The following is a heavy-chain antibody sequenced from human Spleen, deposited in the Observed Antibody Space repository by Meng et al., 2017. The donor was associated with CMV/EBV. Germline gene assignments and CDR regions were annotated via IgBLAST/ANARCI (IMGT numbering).Heavy chain of an antibody. V-gene: IGHV3-30*02. J-gene: IGHJ6*02. CDR3: ARQLRVMVYANYYYYGMDV. CDR2: IRYDGSNK. CDR1: GFTFSTFG. D-gene: IGHD2-8*01. Sequence: GGSLRLSCAASGFTFSTFGMHWVRQAPGKGLEWVAFIRYDGSNKYYADSVKGRFTISRDNSKNTLYLQMNSLRAEDTAVYYCARQLRVMVYANYYYYGMDVWGQGTTVTVSS.